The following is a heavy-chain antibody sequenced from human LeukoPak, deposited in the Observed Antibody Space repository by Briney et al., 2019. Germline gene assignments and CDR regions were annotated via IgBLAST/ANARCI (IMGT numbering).Heavy chain of an antibody. V-gene: IGHV1-46*01. CDR2: ISPTGSYT. J-gene: IGHJ4*02. Sequence: ASVKVSCKASGYTFTNYYVHWVRQAPGQGLEWVGLISPTGSYTNYAQKFRGRVTMTRDTSTTTVYMELSSLRSDDTAVYYCAREESGGYFDYWGQGTLVSVSS. D-gene: IGHD2-8*02. CDR1: GYTFTNYY. CDR3: AREESGGYFDY.